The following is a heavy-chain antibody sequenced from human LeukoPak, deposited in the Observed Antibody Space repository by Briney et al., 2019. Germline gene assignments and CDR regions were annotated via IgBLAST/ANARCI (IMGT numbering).Heavy chain of an antibody. V-gene: IGHV1-8*01. CDR1: GYTFTSYD. CDR3: ARVWSMVRGVWSYYYYGMDV. D-gene: IGHD3-10*01. CDR2: MNPNSGNT. Sequence: GASVKVSCKASGYTFTSYDINWVRQATGQGLEWMGWMNPNSGNTGYAQKFQGRVTMTRNTSISTAYMELSSLRSEDTAVYYCARVWSMVRGVWSYYYYGMDVWGQGTTVTVSS. J-gene: IGHJ6*02.